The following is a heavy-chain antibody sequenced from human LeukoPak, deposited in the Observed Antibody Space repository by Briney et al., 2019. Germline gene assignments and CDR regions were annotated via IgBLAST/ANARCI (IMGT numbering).Heavy chain of an antibody. CDR3: ARGDYYDSSGYQSPSFDY. Sequence: GGSLRLSCAASGFTFSSYSMNWVRQAPGKGLEWVSSISSSSSYIYYADSVKGRLTISRDNAKNSLYLQMNSLRAEDTAVYYCARGDYYDSSGYQSPSFDYWGQGTLVTVSS. D-gene: IGHD3-22*01. CDR2: ISSSSSYI. V-gene: IGHV3-21*01. J-gene: IGHJ4*02. CDR1: GFTFSSYS.